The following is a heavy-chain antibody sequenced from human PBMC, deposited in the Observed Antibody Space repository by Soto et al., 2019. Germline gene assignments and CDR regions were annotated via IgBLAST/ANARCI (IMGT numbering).Heavy chain of an antibody. D-gene: IGHD4-4*01. V-gene: IGHV1-69*06. CDR3: ARATDYSQSNFDY. J-gene: IGHJ4*02. CDR2: IIPIFGTA. CDR1: GGTFSSYA. Sequence: SVKVSCKASGGTFSSYAISWVRQAPGQGLEWMGGIIPIFGTANYAQKFQGRVTITADKSTSTAYMELSSLRSEDTAVYYCARATDYSQSNFDYWGQGTLVTVYS.